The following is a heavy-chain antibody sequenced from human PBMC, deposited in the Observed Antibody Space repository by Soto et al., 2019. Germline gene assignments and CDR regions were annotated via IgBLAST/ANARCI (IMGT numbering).Heavy chain of an antibody. Sequence: SETLSLTCTVSGGSISSYYWSWIRQPPGKGLEWIGYIYYSGSTNYNPSLKSRVTISVDTSKNQFSLKLSSVTAADTAVYYCARSPRYYLSYYFDYWGQGTLVTVSS. V-gene: IGHV4-59*01. CDR1: GGSISSYY. D-gene: IGHD3-10*01. CDR3: ARSPRYYLSYYFDY. J-gene: IGHJ4*02. CDR2: IYYSGST.